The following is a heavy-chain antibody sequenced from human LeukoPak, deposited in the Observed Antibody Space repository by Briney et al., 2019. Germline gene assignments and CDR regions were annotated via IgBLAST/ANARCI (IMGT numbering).Heavy chain of an antibody. D-gene: IGHD2-21*02. CDR1: GFTFSSYA. V-gene: IGHV3-23*01. J-gene: IGHJ4*02. CDR3: AKDQSYCGGDCYVYFDY. CDR2: ISGSGGST. Sequence: TGGSPRLSCAASGFTFSSYAMSWVRQAPGKGLEWVSAISGSGGSTYYADSVKGRFTISRDNSKNTLYLQMNSLRAEDTAVYYCAKDQSYCGGDCYVYFDYWGQGTLVTVSS.